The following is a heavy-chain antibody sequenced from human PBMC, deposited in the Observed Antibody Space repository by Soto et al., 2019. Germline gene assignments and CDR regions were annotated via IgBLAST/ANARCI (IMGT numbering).Heavy chain of an antibody. J-gene: IGHJ6*02. CDR1: GSRFSDYP. CDR2: TNRRGTST. D-gene: IGHD1-1*01. V-gene: IGHV3-7*03. CDR3: VRGTPTPGLDI. Sequence: GGSLRLSCVGSGSRFSDYPLNWVRQVPGQGLEWVANTNRRGTSTNYVDSVRGRFSTSRDNTRNSFYLNMDSLRVGDTATYYCVRGTPTPGLDIWGRGTTVTISS.